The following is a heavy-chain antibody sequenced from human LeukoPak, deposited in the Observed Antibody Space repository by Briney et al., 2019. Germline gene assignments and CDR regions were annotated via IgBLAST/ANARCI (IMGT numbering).Heavy chain of an antibody. V-gene: IGHV3-21*04. J-gene: IGHJ4*02. CDR2: ISSSSSYI. CDR3: ASNPSLLWFGELQSL. Sequence: GGSLRLSCAAPGLTFSRYSMNWVRQAPGKGLEWVSSISSSSSYIYYADSVKGRFTISRDNSKNTLSLQMNSLRAEDTAVYYCASNPSLLWFGELQSLWGQGTLVTVSS. CDR1: GLTFSRYS. D-gene: IGHD3-10*01.